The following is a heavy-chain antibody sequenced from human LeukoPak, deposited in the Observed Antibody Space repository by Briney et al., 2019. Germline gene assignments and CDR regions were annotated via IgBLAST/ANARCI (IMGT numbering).Heavy chain of an antibody. D-gene: IGHD1-26*01. CDR2: IRYDGSNK. Sequence: GGSLRLSCAASGFTFSGYGMHWVRQAPGKGLEWVAFIRYDGSNKYYADSVKGRFTISRDNSKNTLYLQMNSLRAEDTAVYYCAKDGVGATATQHWGQGTLVTVSS. CDR1: GFTFSGYG. CDR3: AKDGVGATATQH. J-gene: IGHJ1*01. V-gene: IGHV3-30*02.